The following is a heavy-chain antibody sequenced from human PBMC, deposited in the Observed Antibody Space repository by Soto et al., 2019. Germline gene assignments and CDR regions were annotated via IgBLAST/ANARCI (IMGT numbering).Heavy chain of an antibody. CDR1: GDSISSGDYY. CDR2: IYYSGNT. Sequence: QVQLQESGPGLVKPSQTLSLTCSVSGDSISSGDYYWSWIRQPPGKGLEWIGCIYYSGNTYYNPSLKGRVSMSVDTSKNQFALKLNSVTAADTAVYYCARDFTRYSSPPGPLEYWGQGTLVTVSS. CDR3: ARDFTRYSSPPGPLEY. V-gene: IGHV4-30-4*01. D-gene: IGHD6-13*01. J-gene: IGHJ4*02.